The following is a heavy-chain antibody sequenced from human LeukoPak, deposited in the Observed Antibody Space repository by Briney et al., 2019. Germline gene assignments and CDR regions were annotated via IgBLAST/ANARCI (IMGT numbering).Heavy chain of an antibody. J-gene: IGHJ4*01. CDR2: IYYTGST. V-gene: IGHV4-59*08. Sequence: SETLSLTCTVSSGSISSYYWSWIRQPPGKGLEWIGQIYYTGSTTYNPSLKSRVTISLDTSKNQFSLKLTSVTASDTAVYYCARRGFMDYWGHGTLVIVSS. CDR1: SGSISSYY. CDR3: ARRGFMDY.